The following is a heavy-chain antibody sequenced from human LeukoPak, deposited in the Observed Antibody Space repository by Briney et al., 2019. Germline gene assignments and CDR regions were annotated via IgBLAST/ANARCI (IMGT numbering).Heavy chain of an antibody. Sequence: SETLSLTCTVSGGSISSNYWSWMRQPPGKGLEWIGYFYYSGSTTYNPSLKSRVTISVDTSRNQFSLKLSSVTAADTAIYYCARHEGVTGYYPNDYWGQGTLVTVSS. CDR3: ARHEGVTGYYPNDY. J-gene: IGHJ4*02. CDR1: GGSISSNY. D-gene: IGHD3-9*01. CDR2: FYYSGST. V-gene: IGHV4-59*08.